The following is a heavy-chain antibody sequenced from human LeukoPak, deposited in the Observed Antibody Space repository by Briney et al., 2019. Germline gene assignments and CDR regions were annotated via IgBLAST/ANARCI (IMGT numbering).Heavy chain of an antibody. Sequence: SETLSLTCAVYGGSFSGYYWSWIRQPPGKGLEWIGEINHSGSTNYNPSLKSRVTISVDTSKNQFSLKLSSVTAADTAVYYCARVFMTDDAFDIWGQGTMVTVSS. CDR1: GGSFSGYY. J-gene: IGHJ3*02. CDR3: ARVFMTDDAFDI. D-gene: IGHD2-21*02. CDR2: INHSGST. V-gene: IGHV4-34*01.